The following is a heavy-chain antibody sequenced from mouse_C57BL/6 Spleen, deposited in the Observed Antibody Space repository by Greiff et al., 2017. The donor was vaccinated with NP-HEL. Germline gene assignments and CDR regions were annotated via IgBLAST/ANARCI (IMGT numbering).Heavy chain of an antibody. V-gene: IGHV5-2*01. Sequence: EVMLVESGGGLVQPGESLKLSCESNEYEFPSHDMSWVRKTPEKRLELVAAINSDGGSTYYPDTMERRFIISRDNTKKTLYLQMSSLRSEDTALYYWASQAVEGYFDGWGTGTTVTVSS. D-gene: IGHD1-1*02. CDR3: ASQAVEGYFDG. CDR2: INSDGGST. J-gene: IGHJ1*03. CDR1: EYEFPSHD.